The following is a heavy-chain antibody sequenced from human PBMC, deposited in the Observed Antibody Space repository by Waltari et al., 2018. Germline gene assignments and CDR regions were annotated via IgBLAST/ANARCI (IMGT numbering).Heavy chain of an antibody. V-gene: IGHV4-34*01. J-gene: IGHJ4*02. Sequence: QVQLQQWGAGLLKPSETLSLTCAVYGGSFSGYYWSWIRQPPGKGLEWIGEINHSGSTNYNPSLKSRVTISVDTSKNQFSLKLSSVTAADTAVYYCARCPIAVAGTFDYWGQGTLVIVSS. CDR1: GGSFSGYY. CDR2: INHSGST. CDR3: ARCPIAVAGTFDY. D-gene: IGHD6-19*01.